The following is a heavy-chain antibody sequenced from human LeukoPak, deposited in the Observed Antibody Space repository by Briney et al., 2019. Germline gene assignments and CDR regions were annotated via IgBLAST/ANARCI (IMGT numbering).Heavy chain of an antibody. V-gene: IGHV1-2*02. CDR2: INPNSGGT. J-gene: IGHJ4*02. CDR3: ARERIAAAGMGFDY. CDR1: GYTFTGYY. Sequence: ASVKVSCKASGYTFTGYYMHWVRQAPGQGLEWMEWINPNSGGTNYAQKFQGRVTMTRDTSISTAHMELSRLRSDDTAVYYCARERIAAAGMGFDYWGQGTLVTVSS. D-gene: IGHD6-13*01.